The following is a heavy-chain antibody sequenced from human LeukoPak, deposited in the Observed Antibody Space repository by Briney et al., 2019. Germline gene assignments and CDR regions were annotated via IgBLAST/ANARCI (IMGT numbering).Heavy chain of an antibody. Sequence: GGSLRLSCATSGFTFGSHAMSWVRQAPGKGLEWVSSISAGGGGTSYADSVKGRITISRDNSKNTVYLQMNSLRAEDTAVYFCVKTFQYSSNWYDYWGQGTLSPSPQ. D-gene: IGHD6-6*01. CDR2: ISAGGGGT. J-gene: IGHJ5*01. V-gene: IGHV3-23*01. CDR3: VKTFQYSSNWYDY. CDR1: GFTFGSHA.